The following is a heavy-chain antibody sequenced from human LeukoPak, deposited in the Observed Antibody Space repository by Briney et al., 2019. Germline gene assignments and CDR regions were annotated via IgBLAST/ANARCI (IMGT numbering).Heavy chain of an antibody. J-gene: IGHJ4*02. CDR3: AKYTGTSAARIDY. CDR2: IGASGGST. D-gene: IGHD1-7*01. Sequence: PGGSLRLSCAASGFTFSSYAMSWARQAPGKGLEWVSAIGASGGSTYYADSVKGRFTISRDNSKNTLYLQMNSLRAEDTAVYYCAKYTGTSAARIDYWGQGTLVTVSS. V-gene: IGHV3-23*01. CDR1: GFTFSSYA.